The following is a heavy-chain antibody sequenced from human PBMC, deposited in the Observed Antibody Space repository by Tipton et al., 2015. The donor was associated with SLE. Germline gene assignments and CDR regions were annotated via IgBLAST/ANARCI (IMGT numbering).Heavy chain of an antibody. Sequence: TLSLTCSVSGSSIRSSSYWGWIRQPPEKGLEWIGSLNYGGSTYYNPSLQSRVTLSLDRSNNQFSLNVTSMTAADTAVYYCARGRYDSSGYESWGQGTLVTVSS. CDR2: LNYGGST. J-gene: IGHJ4*02. V-gene: IGHV4-38-2*02. CDR3: ARGRYDSSGYES. CDR1: GSSIRSSSY. D-gene: IGHD3-22*01.